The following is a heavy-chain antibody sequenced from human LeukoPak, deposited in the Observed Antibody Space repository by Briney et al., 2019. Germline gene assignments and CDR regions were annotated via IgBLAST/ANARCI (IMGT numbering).Heavy chain of an antibody. V-gene: IGHV4-4*07. D-gene: IGHD6-13*01. CDR1: GGSISSYY. CDR2: IYTSGST. Sequence: SETLSLTCTVSGGSISSYYWSWIRQPAGEGLEWIGRIYTSGSTNYNPSLKSRVTMSVDTSKNQFSLKLSSVTAADTAVYYCARGRVSSSWYSAFDYWGQGTLVTVSS. CDR3: ARGRVSSSWYSAFDY. J-gene: IGHJ4*02.